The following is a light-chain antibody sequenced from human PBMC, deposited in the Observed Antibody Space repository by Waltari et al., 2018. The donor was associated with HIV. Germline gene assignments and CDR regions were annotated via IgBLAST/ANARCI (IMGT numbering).Light chain of an antibody. Sequence: DSVMTQSPHSLPVTTGEPASISCRASQSLLHSNGYNYLDWYLQRPGQSPQLLLYLGSNRASGVPDRFSGSGSGTDFTLKISRVEAEDVGVYYCMQGLQSVTFGPGTKVDIK. J-gene: IGKJ3*01. V-gene: IGKV2-28*01. CDR3: MQGLQSVT. CDR1: QSLLHSNGYNY. CDR2: LGS.